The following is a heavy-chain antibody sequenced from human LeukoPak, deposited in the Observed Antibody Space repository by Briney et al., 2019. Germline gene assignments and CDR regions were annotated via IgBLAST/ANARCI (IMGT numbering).Heavy chain of an antibody. D-gene: IGHD2-2*01. Sequence: SRTLSLTCTVSGGSISSGDYYWSWIRQPPGKGLEWIGYIYYSGSTYYNPSLKSRVTISVDTSKNQYSLKLSSVTAADTAVYYCARVVVVPAVVDYWGQGTLVTVSS. CDR3: ARVVVVPAVVDY. CDR2: IYYSGST. V-gene: IGHV4-30-4*01. J-gene: IGHJ4*02. CDR1: GGSISSGDYY.